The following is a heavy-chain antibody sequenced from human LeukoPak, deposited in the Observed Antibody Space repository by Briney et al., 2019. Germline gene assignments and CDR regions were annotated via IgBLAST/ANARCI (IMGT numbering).Heavy chain of an antibody. V-gene: IGHV4-59*08. CDR1: GGSISSSY. CDR3: ARQYCSGDDCYCDY. CDR2: IHHSGST. J-gene: IGHJ4*02. Sequence: SETLSLTCTVSGGSISSSYWSWIRQPPGKGLEWIGCIHHSGSTDYNPSLKSRVTISVDTSKNQFSLKLTSATAADTAVYYCARQYCSGDDCYCDYWGQGTLVTVSS. D-gene: IGHD2-15*01.